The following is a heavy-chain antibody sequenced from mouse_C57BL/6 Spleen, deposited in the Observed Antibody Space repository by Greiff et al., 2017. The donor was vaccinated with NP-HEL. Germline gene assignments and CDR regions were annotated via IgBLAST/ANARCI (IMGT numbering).Heavy chain of an antibody. Sequence: EVQLQQSGPGLVKPSQSLSLTCSVTGYSITSGYYWNWIRQFPGNKLEWMGYISYDGSNNYNPSLKNRISITRNTSKNQFFLKLNSVTTEDTATYYCAREDWGVDYWGQGTTLTVSS. CDR1: GYSITSGYY. CDR3: AREDWGVDY. V-gene: IGHV3-6*01. CDR2: ISYDGSN. D-gene: IGHD4-1*01. J-gene: IGHJ2*01.